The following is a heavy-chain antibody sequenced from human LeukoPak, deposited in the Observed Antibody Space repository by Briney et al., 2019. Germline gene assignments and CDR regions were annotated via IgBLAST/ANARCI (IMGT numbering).Heavy chain of an antibody. V-gene: IGHV1-46*01. CDR1: GYTFTSYY. D-gene: IGHD6-19*01. Sequence: ASVKVSCKASGYTFTSYYMHWVRQAPGQGLEWMGIINPSGGSTSYAQKFQGRVTMTRDTSISTAYMELSRLRSDDTAVYYCARDGSSGGDYWGQGTLVTVSS. CDR3: ARDGSSGGDY. J-gene: IGHJ4*02. CDR2: INPSGGST.